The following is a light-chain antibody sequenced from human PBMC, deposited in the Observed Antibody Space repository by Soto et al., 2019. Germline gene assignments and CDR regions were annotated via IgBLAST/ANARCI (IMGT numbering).Light chain of an antibody. CDR2: GAS. J-gene: IGKJ4*01. CDR3: QQRSNR. CDR1: ETVATN. Sequence: VMTQSPAALSVSPVERSTLSCWASETVATNLAWYQQKPGQAPRLLISGASTRATGIPRRFSGSGSGTDFTLTISSLEPEDFAVYYCQQRSNRFGGGTKVDIK. V-gene: IGKV3D-15*01.